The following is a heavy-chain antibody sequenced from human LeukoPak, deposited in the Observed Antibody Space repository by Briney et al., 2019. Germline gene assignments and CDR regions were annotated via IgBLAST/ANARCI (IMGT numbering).Heavy chain of an antibody. CDR3: ARQVTYGPQRITIFGVVSYYYYMDV. CDR2: IYPGDSHT. J-gene: IGHJ6*03. V-gene: IGHV5-51*01. D-gene: IGHD3-3*01. CDR1: GYSFTSYW. Sequence: GESLKISCKGSGYSFTSYWIGWVRQMPGKGLEWMGIIYPGDSHTRYSPSFQGQVTISADKSISTAYLQWSSLKASDTAMYYCARQVTYGPQRITIFGVVSYYYYMDVWGKGTTVTVSS.